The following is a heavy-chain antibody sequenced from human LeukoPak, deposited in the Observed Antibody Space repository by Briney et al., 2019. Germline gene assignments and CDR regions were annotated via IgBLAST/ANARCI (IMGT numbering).Heavy chain of an antibody. V-gene: IGHV3-23*01. CDR3: ARDLAWGAFDY. D-gene: IGHD7-27*01. Sequence: GGSLRLSCAASGFTLSYYGMNWVRQAPGKGLEWLSGISPRGGGTYYADSVKGRFTISRDDSKSTLSLQMNSLRVEDTAVYYCARDLAWGAFDYWGQGTLVSVSS. CDR1: GFTLSYYG. CDR2: ISPRGGGT. J-gene: IGHJ4*02.